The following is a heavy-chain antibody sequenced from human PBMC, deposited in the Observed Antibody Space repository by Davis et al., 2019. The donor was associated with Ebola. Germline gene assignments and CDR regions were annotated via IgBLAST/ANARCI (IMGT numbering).Heavy chain of an antibody. Sequence: GESLKISCAASGFTFSSYAMSWVRQAPGKGLEWVSAISGSGGSTYYADSVKGRFTISRDNSKNTLYLQMNSLRAEDTAVYYCAKEFTMVRGVICYWGQGTLVTVSS. V-gene: IGHV3-23*01. CDR3: AKEFTMVRGVICY. CDR1: GFTFSSYA. J-gene: IGHJ4*02. D-gene: IGHD3-10*01. CDR2: ISGSGGST.